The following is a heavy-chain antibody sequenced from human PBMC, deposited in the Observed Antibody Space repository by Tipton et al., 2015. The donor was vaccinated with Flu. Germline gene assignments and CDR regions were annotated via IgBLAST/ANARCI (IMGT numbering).Heavy chain of an antibody. V-gene: IGHV4-4*07. D-gene: IGHD2-2*01. Sequence: TLSLTCTVSGDSMNSYYWSWIRQPAGKGLEWIGRVYASGSTTYNPSLKSRVSMSLDTSKKQFSLRLSSVTGADTAVYYCASPRLGSCSSPSCSDYWGQGTLVTVSS. CDR1: GDSMNSYY. CDR3: ASPRLGSCSSPSCSDY. J-gene: IGHJ4*02. CDR2: VYASGST.